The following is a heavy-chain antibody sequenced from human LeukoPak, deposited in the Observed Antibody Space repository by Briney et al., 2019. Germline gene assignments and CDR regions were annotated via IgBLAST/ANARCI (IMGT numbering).Heavy chain of an antibody. CDR3: ARVLRYFDWPDY. Sequence: ASVKLSCKASGYTFTGYYMHWVRQAPAQGLEWTGWINPNSGGTNYAQKFQDWVTMTRDTSISTAYLELSRLRSDDTAVYYCARVLRYFDWPDYWGQGTLVTVSS. D-gene: IGHD3-9*01. CDR1: GYTFTGYY. V-gene: IGHV1-2*04. J-gene: IGHJ4*02. CDR2: INPNSGGT.